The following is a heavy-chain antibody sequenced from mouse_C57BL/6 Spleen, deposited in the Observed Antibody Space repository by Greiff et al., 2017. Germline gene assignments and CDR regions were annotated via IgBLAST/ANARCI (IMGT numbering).Heavy chain of an antibody. CDR3: ARSDGSSMDY. Sequence: QVQLKQSGAELVKPGASVKISCKASGYAFSSYWMNWVKQRPGKGLEWIGQIYPGDGDTNYNGKFKGKATLTADTSSSTAYMQLSSLASEDSAVYFCARSDGSSMDYWGQGTSVTVSS. CDR1: GYAFSSYW. CDR2: IYPGDGDT. V-gene: IGHV1-80*01. J-gene: IGHJ4*01.